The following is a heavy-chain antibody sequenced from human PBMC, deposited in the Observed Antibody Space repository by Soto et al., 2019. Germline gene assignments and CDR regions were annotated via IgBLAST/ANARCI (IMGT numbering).Heavy chain of an antibody. CDR1: GFPFSDYY. V-gene: IGHV3-11*01. J-gene: IGHJ4*02. Sequence: GGSLILSCAASGFPFSDYYMSWIRPAPGKGLEWVSYISSSGSTIYYADSVKGRFTISRDNAKNSLYLQMNSLRAEDTAVYYCARDRYCSGGSCFDYWGQGTLVTVSS. D-gene: IGHD2-15*01. CDR2: ISSSGSTI. CDR3: ARDRYCSGGSCFDY.